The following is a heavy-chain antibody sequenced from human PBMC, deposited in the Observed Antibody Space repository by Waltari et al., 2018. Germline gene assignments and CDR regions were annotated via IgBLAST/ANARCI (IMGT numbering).Heavy chain of an antibody. V-gene: IGHV1-24*01. CDR3: ATDSGSGGSRSLDY. D-gene: IGHD2-15*01. CDR1: GYTLTELS. J-gene: IGHJ4*02. CDR2: FDPEDGET. Sequence: QVQLVQSGAEVKKPGASVKVSCKVSGYTLTELSMHWVRQAPGKGLEWMGGFDPEDGETIYAQKFQGRVTRTEDTSTDTAYMELSSLRSEDTAVYYCATDSGSGGSRSLDYWGQGTLVTVSS.